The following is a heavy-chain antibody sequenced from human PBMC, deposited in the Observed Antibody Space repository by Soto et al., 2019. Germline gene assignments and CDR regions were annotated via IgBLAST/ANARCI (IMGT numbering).Heavy chain of an antibody. CDR1: GAPISSPDYY. CDR2: IYYGGST. D-gene: IGHD2-15*01. CDR3: VRLDCSATSCWFDP. Sequence: SETLSLTCTVSGAPISSPDYYWGCIRQPPGRGLEWIGTIYYGGSTYYNPSLKSRVTVSVDTSKNQFSLKLNSVTAADTAVYYCVRLDCSATSCWFDPWGQGTLVTVSS. J-gene: IGHJ5*02. V-gene: IGHV4-39*01.